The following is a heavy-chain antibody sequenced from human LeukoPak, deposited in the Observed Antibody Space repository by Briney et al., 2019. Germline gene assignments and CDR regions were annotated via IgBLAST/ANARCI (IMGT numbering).Heavy chain of an antibody. Sequence: ASVTVSCKASAYTFTDYYIHWVRQAPGQGLEWMGSIHPNSGDTNYAQKFQGRVTMTRDTSISTAYMELSRLSSDDTAVFYCVRDSSGPLNWFDPWGQGTLVTVSS. D-gene: IGHD6-25*01. CDR3: VRDSSGPLNWFDP. CDR2: IHPNSGDT. J-gene: IGHJ5*02. V-gene: IGHV1-2*02. CDR1: AYTFTDYY.